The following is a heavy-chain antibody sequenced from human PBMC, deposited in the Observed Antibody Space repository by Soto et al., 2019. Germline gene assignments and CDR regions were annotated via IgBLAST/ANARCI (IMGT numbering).Heavy chain of an antibody. Sequence: SETLSLTCTVSGGSISSGDYYWSWIRQPPGKGLEWIGYIYYSGSTYYNPSLKSRVTISVDTSKNQFSLKLSSVTAADTAVYYCARDLSPGIRGWFDPWGQGTLVTVSS. CDR2: IYYSGST. CDR3: ARDLSPGIRGWFDP. D-gene: IGHD3-10*01. J-gene: IGHJ5*02. V-gene: IGHV4-30-4*01. CDR1: GGSISSGDYY.